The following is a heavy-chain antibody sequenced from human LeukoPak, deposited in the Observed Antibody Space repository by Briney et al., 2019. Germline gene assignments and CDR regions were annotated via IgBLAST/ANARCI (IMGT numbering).Heavy chain of an antibody. CDR2: ISGSGSDT. J-gene: IGHJ4*02. V-gene: IGHV3-11*03. Sequence: GGSLRLSCAASGFTFSDYYMSWIRQAPGKGLGSISYISGSGSDTNYADSVRGRFTISRDNAKNSLYLQMNSLTADDTAVYYCAITARIPEAWGQGTLVTDSS. D-gene: IGHD1-14*01. CDR3: AITARIPEA. CDR1: GFTFSDYY.